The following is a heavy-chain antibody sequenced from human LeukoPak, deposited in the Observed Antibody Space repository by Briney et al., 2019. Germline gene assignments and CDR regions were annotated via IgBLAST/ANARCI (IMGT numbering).Heavy chain of an antibody. D-gene: IGHD3-22*01. CDR2: ISDTGGGT. Sequence: GGSLRLSCSASGFTFSSYAMHWVRQAPGKGLEYVSAISDTGGGTYYADSVKGRFTISRDNSKNTLSPQMSSLRAEDTAVYYCVKRTSSYYDRWGQGTLVTVSS. J-gene: IGHJ4*02. CDR3: VKRTSSYYDR. V-gene: IGHV3-64D*06. CDR1: GFTFSSYA.